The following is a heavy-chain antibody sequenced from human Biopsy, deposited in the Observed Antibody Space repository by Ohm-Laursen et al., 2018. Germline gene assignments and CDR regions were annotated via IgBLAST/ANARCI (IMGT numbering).Heavy chain of an antibody. CDR2: VTTTSSYI. CDR1: GFDFSDYS. V-gene: IGHV3-21*01. Sequence: SLRLSCAAAGFDFSDYSMSWVRQAPGKGLEWVSSVTTTSSYIYYADSVKGRFTISRDNAKNSLYLQMNSLRAEDTAVYYCARTIMVGGVILNYFDYWGQGTLVTVSS. CDR3: ARTIMVGGVILNYFDY. D-gene: IGHD3-10*01. J-gene: IGHJ4*02.